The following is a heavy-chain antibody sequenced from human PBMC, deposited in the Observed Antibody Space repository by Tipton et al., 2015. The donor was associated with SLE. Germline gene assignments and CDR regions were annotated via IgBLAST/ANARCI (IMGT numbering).Heavy chain of an antibody. V-gene: IGHV4-39*07. CDR2: VYYTGST. CDR1: GGSVSSSGYY. Sequence: TLSLTCTVSGGSVSSSGYYWAWIRQPPGKGLEWIANVYYTGSTYYNPSLKSRLTISLDRSNNQFSLKVNSMTAADTAVYHCARGYYESNGYYSFYYWGLGALVTVSS. D-gene: IGHD3-22*01. J-gene: IGHJ4*02. CDR3: ARGYYESNGYYSFYY.